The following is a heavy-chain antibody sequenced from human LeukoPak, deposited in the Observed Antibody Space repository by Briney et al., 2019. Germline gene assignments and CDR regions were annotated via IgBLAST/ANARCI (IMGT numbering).Heavy chain of an antibody. CDR2: ISSSSSYI. J-gene: IGHJ4*02. Sequence: GGSLRLSCAASGFTFSSYSMNWVRQAPGKGLEWVSSISSSSSYIYYADSVKGRFTISRDNAQNSLYLQMNSLRAEDTAVYYCARDYSSPGNFDYWGQGTLVTVSS. CDR3: ARDYSSPGNFDY. V-gene: IGHV3-21*01. CDR1: GFTFSSYS. D-gene: IGHD6-13*01.